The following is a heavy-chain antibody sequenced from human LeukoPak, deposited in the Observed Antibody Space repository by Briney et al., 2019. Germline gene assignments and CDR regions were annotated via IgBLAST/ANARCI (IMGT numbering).Heavy chain of an antibody. D-gene: IGHD5-12*01. CDR1: GYTLTELS. V-gene: IGHV1-24*01. Sequence: ASVKVSCKVSGYTLTELSMHWVRQAPGKGLEWMGGFDPEDGETIYAQKFQGRVTMTEDTSTDTAYMELSSLRSEDTAVYYCATAGGYSGYDLFDYWGQGTLVSVSS. J-gene: IGHJ4*02. CDR3: ATAGGYSGYDLFDY. CDR2: FDPEDGET.